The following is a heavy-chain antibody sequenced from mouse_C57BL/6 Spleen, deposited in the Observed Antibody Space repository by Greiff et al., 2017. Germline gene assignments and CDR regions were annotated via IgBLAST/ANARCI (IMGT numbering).Heavy chain of an antibody. J-gene: IGHJ2*01. CDR2: ILPGSGST. V-gene: IGHV1-9*01. CDR3: ARKHDPRTGGYFDY. CDR1: GYTFTGYW. D-gene: IGHD2-10*02. Sequence: VQLQQSGAELMKPGASVKLSCKASGYTFTGYWIEWVKQRPGHGLEWIGEILPGSGSTNYNEKFKGKATVTADTSSNTAYMQLSSLTTEDSAIYDSARKHDPRTGGYFDYWGQGTTLTVSS.